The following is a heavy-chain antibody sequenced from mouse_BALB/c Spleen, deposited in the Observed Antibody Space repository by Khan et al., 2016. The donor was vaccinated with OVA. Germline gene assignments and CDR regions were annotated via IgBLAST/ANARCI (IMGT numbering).Heavy chain of an antibody. CDR1: GYSFTDYF. V-gene: IGHV1-37*01. D-gene: IGHD2-14*01. CDR2: INPYNGYT. CDR3: GREGAYYRSSWVAY. Sequence: MQLEESGPELVKPGASVKISCKASGYSFTDYFMNWVKQSHGKSLEWIGRINPYNGYTFYNQKFKDKATLTVDKSSSTAHMELLSLTSEDSAVYYCGREGAYYRSSWVAYWGQGTPVTVSA. J-gene: IGHJ3*01.